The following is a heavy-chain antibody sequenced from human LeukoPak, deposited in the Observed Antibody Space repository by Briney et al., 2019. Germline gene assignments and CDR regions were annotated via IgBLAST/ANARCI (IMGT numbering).Heavy chain of an antibody. Sequence: GGSLRLSCAASGFTLSGNWMHWVRQAPGQGLEWVSAISGSGDSTYYADSVKGRFTMSRDNSKNTLYVQMNSLRAEDTAVYYCAKDSRRGYYYGSGSSLPLDDWGRGNLVTVSS. CDR3: AKDSRRGYYYGSGSSLPLDD. D-gene: IGHD3-10*01. V-gene: IGHV3-23*01. CDR1: GFTLSGNW. J-gene: IGHJ4*02. CDR2: ISGSGDST.